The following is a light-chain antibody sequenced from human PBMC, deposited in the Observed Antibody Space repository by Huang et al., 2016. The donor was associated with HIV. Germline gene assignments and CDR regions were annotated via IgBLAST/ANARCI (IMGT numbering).Light chain of an antibody. CDR3: QQRSNWPFT. Sequence: EIVLTQSPATLYLSPGERATLSCRASQSVSSYLAWYQPNPGQAPRLLIYDASHRATGIPARFSGSGSGTDFTLTISSLEPEDFAVYYCQQRSNWPFTFGGGTKVEIK. J-gene: IGKJ4*01. CDR1: QSVSSY. CDR2: DAS. V-gene: IGKV3-11*01.